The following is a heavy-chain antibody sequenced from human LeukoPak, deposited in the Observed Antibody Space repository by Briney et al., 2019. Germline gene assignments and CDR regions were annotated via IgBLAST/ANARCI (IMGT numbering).Heavy chain of an antibody. CDR2: IYTSGSI. CDR1: GGSISSYY. CDR3: ARWRVAGMGNWFDP. D-gene: IGHD2-15*01. V-gene: IGHV4-4*07. Sequence: PSETLSLTCTVSGGSISSYYWSWIRQPAGKGLEWIGRIYTSGSINYNPSLKSRVTMSVDTSKNQFSLKLSSVTAADTAVYYCARWRVAGMGNWFDPWGQGTLVTVSS. J-gene: IGHJ5*02.